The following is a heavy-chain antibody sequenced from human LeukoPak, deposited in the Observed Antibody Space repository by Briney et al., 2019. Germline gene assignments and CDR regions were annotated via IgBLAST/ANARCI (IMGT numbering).Heavy chain of an antibody. Sequence: SETLSLTCTVSGGSISSYYWSWIRQPPGKGLEWIGYIYTSGSTNYNPSLKSRVTISVDTSKNQFSLKLSSVTAADTAVYYCARRADWFDPWGQGTLVTVSS. CDR1: GGSISSYY. CDR2: IYTSGST. D-gene: IGHD1-26*01. V-gene: IGHV4-4*09. J-gene: IGHJ5*02. CDR3: ARRADWFDP.